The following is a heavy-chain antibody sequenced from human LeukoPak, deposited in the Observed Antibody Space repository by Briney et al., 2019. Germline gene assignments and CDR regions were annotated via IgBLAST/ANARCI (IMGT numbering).Heavy chain of an antibody. V-gene: IGHV4-4*07. CDR3: AREHYDILTGYPNWFDP. J-gene: IGHJ5*02. Sequence: SETLSLTCTVSGGSISSYYWSWIRQPAGKGLEWIGRIYTSGSTNYNPSLKSRVTMSVDTSKNQFSLKRSSVTAADTAVYYCAREHYDILTGYPNWFDPWGQGTLVTVSS. CDR2: IYTSGST. D-gene: IGHD3-9*01. CDR1: GGSISSYY.